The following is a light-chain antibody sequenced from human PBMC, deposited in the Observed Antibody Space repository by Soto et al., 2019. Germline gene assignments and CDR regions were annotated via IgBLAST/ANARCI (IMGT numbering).Light chain of an antibody. CDR1: QTIDNY. CDR2: AAS. J-gene: IGKJ2*01. V-gene: IGKV1-39*01. CDR3: QQSYGSPYT. Sequence: DIQMTQSPSSLSASVGDRVTITCRASQTIDNYLNWYQLKPGKAPSILIYAASALHSGAPSRFSGTGSGTDFTLTISSLQPEDSAIYYCQQSYGSPYTFGQRTKLEI.